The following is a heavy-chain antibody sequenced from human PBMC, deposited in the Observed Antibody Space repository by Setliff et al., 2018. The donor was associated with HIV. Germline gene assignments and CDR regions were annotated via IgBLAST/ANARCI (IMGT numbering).Heavy chain of an antibody. V-gene: IGHV1-46*01. CDR1: GYTFTSYY. CDR3: ARAVASKNIRGEYYFDY. CDR2: INPSGGTT. Sequence: ASVKVSCKASGYTFTSYYIHWVRQAPGQGLEWMGIINPSGGTTSYAQKFQGRVTMTRDTSTSTVYMELSSLRSEDTAVYYCARAVASKNIRGEYYFDYWGQGTLVTVSS. J-gene: IGHJ4*02. D-gene: IGHD3-16*01.